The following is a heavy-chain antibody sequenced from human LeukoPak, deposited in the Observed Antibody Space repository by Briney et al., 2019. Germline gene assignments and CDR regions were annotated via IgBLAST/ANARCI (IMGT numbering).Heavy chain of an antibody. J-gene: IGHJ6*03. CDR2: IYTSGST. CDR1: GGSISSGSYY. D-gene: IGHD6-19*01. Sequence: SQTLSLTCTVSGGSISSGSYYWSWIRQPAGKGLEWIGRIYTSGSTNYNPSLKSRVTISVDTSKNQFSLKLSSVTAADTAVYYCARVGAVADYYYYYMDVWGKGTTVTVSS. CDR3: ARVGAVADYYYYYMDV. V-gene: IGHV4-61*02.